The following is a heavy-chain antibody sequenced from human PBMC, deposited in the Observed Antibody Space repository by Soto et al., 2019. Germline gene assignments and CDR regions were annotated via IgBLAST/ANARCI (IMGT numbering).Heavy chain of an antibody. Sequence: SETLSLTCTVSGGSISSHYWSWLRQPPGKGLEWIGYIYYSGSTNYNPSLKSRVTISVDTSKNQFSLKLSSVTAADTAVYYCARLVLDGAVFDYWGQGTLVTVSS. CDR1: GGSISSHY. D-gene: IGHD4-17*01. J-gene: IGHJ4*02. V-gene: IGHV4-59*08. CDR3: ARLVLDGAVFDY. CDR2: IYYSGST.